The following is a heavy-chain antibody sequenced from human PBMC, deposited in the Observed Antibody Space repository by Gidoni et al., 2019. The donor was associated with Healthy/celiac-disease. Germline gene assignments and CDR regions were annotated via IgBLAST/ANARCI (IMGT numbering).Heavy chain of an antibody. CDR1: GGTFSRYA. CDR2: IIPIFGTA. J-gene: IGHJ6*02. Sequence: QVKLVQSGAEVKKPGPSVKVSCKASGGTFSRYALSWVRQAPGQGLEWRGGIIPIFGTANYAQKFQGRVTITADESTSTAYMELSSLRSEDTAVYYCAREPMVRGVIIAVRGMDVWGQGTTVTVSS. CDR3: AREPMVRGVIIAVRGMDV. D-gene: IGHD3-10*01. V-gene: IGHV1-69*01.